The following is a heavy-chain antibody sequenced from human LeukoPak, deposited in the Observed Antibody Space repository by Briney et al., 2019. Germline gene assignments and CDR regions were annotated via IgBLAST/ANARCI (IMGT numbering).Heavy chain of an antibody. Sequence: PSETLSLPCAVCGYSISSGYYWGWFRQPPGKGPEWIGCIYHSGTTYYNPSLKSRVTISVDTSKNQFSLMISSVTAAATAVYYCARQGGSNSPYYYYYMDVWGKGTTVTVSS. CDR2: IYHSGTT. D-gene: IGHD6-13*01. CDR3: ARQGGSNSPYYYYYMDV. CDR1: GYSISSGYY. J-gene: IGHJ6*03. V-gene: IGHV4-38-2*01.